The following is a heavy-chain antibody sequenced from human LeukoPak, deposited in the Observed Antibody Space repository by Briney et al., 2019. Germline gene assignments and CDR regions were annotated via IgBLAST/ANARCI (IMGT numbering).Heavy chain of an antibody. Sequence: SENLSLTCTVSGGSISSYYWSWIRQPPGKGLEWIGYVCYNGTTNYNPSLRNRVAISIDTSKNQFSLKLNSATAADTAVYYCATSGGFNSPRHYWGQGTLVTVSS. J-gene: IGHJ4*02. CDR1: GGSISSYY. CDR3: ATSGGFNSPRHY. V-gene: IGHV4-59*01. D-gene: IGHD3-16*01. CDR2: VCYNGTT.